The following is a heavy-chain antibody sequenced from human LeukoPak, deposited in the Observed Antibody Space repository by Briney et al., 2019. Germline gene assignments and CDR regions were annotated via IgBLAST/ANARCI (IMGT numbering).Heavy chain of an antibody. J-gene: IGHJ4*02. D-gene: IGHD4-17*01. CDR3: ARDRATVTSNFDY. CDR2: ISSSSSYI. V-gene: IGHV3-21*01. CDR1: GFTFSSYS. Sequence: GGSLRLSCAASGFTFSSYSMNWVRQAPGKGLEWVSSISSSSSYIYYADSVKGRFTISRDNAKNSLYLQMSNLRAEDTAVYYCARDRATVTSNFDYWGQGTLVTVSS.